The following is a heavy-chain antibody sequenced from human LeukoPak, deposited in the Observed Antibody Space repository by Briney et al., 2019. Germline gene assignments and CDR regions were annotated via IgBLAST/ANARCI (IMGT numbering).Heavy chain of an antibody. CDR1: GGSISSYY. CDR2: ISYSGST. Sequence: SETLSLTCTVAGGSISSYYWSWIRQPPGKGLEWIGYISYSGSTTYNPSLKSRVTISVDSSKHQFSLKLSAVTAADTAVYYCARGPHKFDYWGQGSLVTVSS. J-gene: IGHJ4*02. V-gene: IGHV4-59*01. CDR3: ARGPHKFDY.